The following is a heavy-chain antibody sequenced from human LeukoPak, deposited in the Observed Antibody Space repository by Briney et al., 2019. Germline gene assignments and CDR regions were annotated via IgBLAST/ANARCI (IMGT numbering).Heavy chain of an antibody. CDR1: GFTFSSYA. D-gene: IGHD5-18*01. CDR2: ISGSGSST. CDR3: AKDTWIQLPEAFDI. V-gene: IGHV3-23*01. J-gene: IGHJ3*02. Sequence: PGGSLRPSCAASGFTFSSYAMSWVRQAPGKGLEWVAAISGSGSSTYYADSVKGRFTISRDNSKNTLYLQMISLRAEDTAVYYCAKDTWIQLPEAFDIWGQGTMVTVSS.